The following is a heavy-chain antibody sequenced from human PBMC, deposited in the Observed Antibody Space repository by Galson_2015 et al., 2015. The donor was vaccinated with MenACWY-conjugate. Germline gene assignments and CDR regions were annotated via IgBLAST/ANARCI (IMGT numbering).Heavy chain of an antibody. V-gene: IGHV3-15*01. D-gene: IGHD2/OR15-2a*01. CDR2: INSKTDGETT. CDR3: NTDSLSSNY. CDR1: GFTFTNAW. Sequence: SMRLSCAASGFTFTNAWMSWVRQAPGKGLQWVGRINSKTDGETTDYATPVKGRFTISRDDSKNTLYLQMSSLKTEDTAVYYCNTDSLSSNYWGQGTLVTVSS. J-gene: IGHJ4*02.